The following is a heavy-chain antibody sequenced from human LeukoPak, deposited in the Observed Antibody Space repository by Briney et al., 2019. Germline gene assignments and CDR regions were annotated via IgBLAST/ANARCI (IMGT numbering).Heavy chain of an antibody. J-gene: IGHJ3*02. V-gene: IGHV1-69*02. CDR1: GYTFTGYY. CDR3: ARFLDYYDSSGYALNAFDI. CDR2: IIPILGIA. Sequence: KVSCKASGYTFTGYYMHWVRQAPGQGLEWMGRIIPILGIANYAQKFQGRVTITADKSTSTAYMELSSLRSEDTAVYYCARFLDYYDSSGYALNAFDIWGQGTMVTVSS. D-gene: IGHD3-22*01.